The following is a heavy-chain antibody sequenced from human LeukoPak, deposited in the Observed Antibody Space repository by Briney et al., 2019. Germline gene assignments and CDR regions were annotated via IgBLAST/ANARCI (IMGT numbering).Heavy chain of an antibody. J-gene: IGHJ6*03. CDR3: ARRIGGYDYDYYYMDV. Sequence: GASVKVSCKASGGTFSSYAISWVRQAPGQGLEWMGGIIPIFGTANYAQKFQGRVTITADESTSTAYMELSSLRSEDTAVYYCARRIGGYDYDYYYMDVWGKGTTVTISS. V-gene: IGHV1-69*13. CDR1: GGTFSSYA. CDR2: IIPIFGTA. D-gene: IGHD5-12*01.